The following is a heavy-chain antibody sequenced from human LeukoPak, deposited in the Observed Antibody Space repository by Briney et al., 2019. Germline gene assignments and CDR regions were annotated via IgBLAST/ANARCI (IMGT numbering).Heavy chain of an antibody. CDR2: INPSGGST. Sequence: GASVKVSCKASGYTFTSSYMHWVRQAPGQGLEWMGIINPSGGSTSYAQKFQGRVTMTRDTSTSTVYMELSSLRSEDTAVYYCARSRCPIAAAGTLKYWGQGTLVTVSS. D-gene: IGHD6-13*01. J-gene: IGHJ4*02. CDR1: GYTFTSSY. CDR3: ARSRCPIAAAGTLKY. V-gene: IGHV1-46*01.